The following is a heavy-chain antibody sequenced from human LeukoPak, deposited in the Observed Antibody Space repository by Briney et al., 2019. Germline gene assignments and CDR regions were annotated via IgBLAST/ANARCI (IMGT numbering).Heavy chain of an antibody. D-gene: IGHD2/OR15-2a*01. J-gene: IGHJ6*03. CDR3: AKDRCSNSIGCYYYYMDV. Sequence: GGSLRLSCAASGFTFSSYSMNWVRQAPGKGLEWVSSISSSSSYIYYADSVKGRFTISRDNAKNSLYLQMNSLRAEDTAVYYCAKDRCSNSIGCYYYYMDVWGKGTTVTISS. CDR2: ISSSSSYI. CDR1: GFTFSSYS. V-gene: IGHV3-21*01.